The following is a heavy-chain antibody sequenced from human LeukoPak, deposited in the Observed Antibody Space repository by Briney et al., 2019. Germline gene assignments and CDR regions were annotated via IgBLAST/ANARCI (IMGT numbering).Heavy chain of an antibody. V-gene: IGHV3-23*01. CDR2: IIGSGSTT. Sequence: GGSLRLSCAASGFTFSAYALSWVRQTPGKGLEWVSTIIGSGSTTFYANSVKGRFTISRDNAKNSLYLQMNSLRDEDTAVYYCARGEDHWGQGTLVTVSS. CDR3: ARGEDH. J-gene: IGHJ4*02. CDR1: GFTFSAYA.